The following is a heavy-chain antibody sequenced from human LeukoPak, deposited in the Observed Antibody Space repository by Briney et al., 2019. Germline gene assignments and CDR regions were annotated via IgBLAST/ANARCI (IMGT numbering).Heavy chain of an antibody. J-gene: IGHJ6*02. CDR3: ARELRPSLDSWGVYYYYGMDV. CDR1: GGSISSYY. D-gene: IGHD3-16*01. V-gene: IGHV4-59*12. Sequence: PSETLSLTCTVSGGSISSYYWSWIRQPPGKGLEWIGYIYYSGSTNYNPSLKSRVTISVDTSKNQFSLKLSSVTAADTAVYYCARELRPSLDSWGVYYYYGMDVWGQGTTVTVSS. CDR2: IYYSGST.